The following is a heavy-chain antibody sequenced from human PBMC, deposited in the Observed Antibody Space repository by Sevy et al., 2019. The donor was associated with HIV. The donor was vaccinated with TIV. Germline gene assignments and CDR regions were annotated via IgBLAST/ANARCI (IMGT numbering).Heavy chain of an antibody. CDR3: AKAGGGSYYFDY. CDR1: GFIFSDYY. CDR2: ISYDGSNK. V-gene: IGHV3-30*18. J-gene: IGHJ4*02. Sequence: GGSLRLSCSGSGFIFSDYYMSWIRQAPGRGLEWVAVISYDGSNKYYADSVKGRFTISRDNSKNTLYLQMNSLRAEDTAVYYCAKAGGGSYYFDYWGQGTLVTVSS. D-gene: IGHD1-26*01.